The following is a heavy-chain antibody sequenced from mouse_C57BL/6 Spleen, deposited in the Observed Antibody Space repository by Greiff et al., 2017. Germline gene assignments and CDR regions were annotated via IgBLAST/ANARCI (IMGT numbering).Heavy chain of an antibody. V-gene: IGHV5-6*01. CDR1: GFTFSSYG. J-gene: IGHJ2*01. CDR3: ARQGYHYFEY. D-gene: IGHD2-2*01. CDR2: ISSGGSYT. Sequence: EVKLVESGGDLVKPGGSLKLSCAASGFTFSSYGMSWVRQTPDKRLEWVATISSGGSYTYYPDSVKGRFTISRDNAKNTLYLQMSSLKSEDTAMYYCARQGYHYFEYWGQGTTLTVSS.